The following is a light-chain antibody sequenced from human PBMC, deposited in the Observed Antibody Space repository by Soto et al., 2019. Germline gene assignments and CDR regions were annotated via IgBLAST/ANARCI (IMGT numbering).Light chain of an antibody. CDR2: AAS. J-gene: IGKJ5*01. CDR3: QQSYSTPIT. CDR1: QDISNY. V-gene: IGKV1-39*01. Sequence: DIQMTQSRSSLSASVGDRVPITCQASQDISNYLNWYQQKPGKAPKLLIYAASSLQSGVPSRFSGSGSGTDGTITISSLQPEDFETYYCQQSYSTPITFGQGTRLEIK.